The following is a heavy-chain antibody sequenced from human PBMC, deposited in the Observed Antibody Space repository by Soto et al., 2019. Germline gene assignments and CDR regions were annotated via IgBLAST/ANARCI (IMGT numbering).Heavy chain of an antibody. CDR1: GYTLTGYY. CDR2: INPNSGGT. D-gene: IGHD3-22*01. V-gene: IGHV1-2*02. Sequence: GASVKVSCKASGYTLTGYYMHWVRQAPGQGLEWMGWINPNSGGTNYAQKFQGRVTMTRDTSISTAYMELSSLRSEDTAMYYCASATRQDYDNSGYYYPDWYFELWGPGTLVTVSS. CDR3: ASATRQDYDNSGYYYPDWYFEL. J-gene: IGHJ2*01.